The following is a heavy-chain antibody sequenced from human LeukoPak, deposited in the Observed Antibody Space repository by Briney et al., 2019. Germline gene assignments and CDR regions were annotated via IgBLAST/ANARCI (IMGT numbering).Heavy chain of an antibody. CDR1: GFTFSSDS. CDR3: ARGDRVRSYYYYYYGMDV. D-gene: IGHD3-22*01. J-gene: IGHJ6*02. CDR2: ISSSSSYI. V-gene: IGHV3-21*01. Sequence: PGGSLRLSSAAPGFTFSSDSMKWVRQAPGKGLEWVSSISSSSSYIYYADSVKGRFTISRDNAKNSLYLQMNSLRAEDTAVYYCARGDRVRSYYYYYYGMDVWGQGTTVTVSS.